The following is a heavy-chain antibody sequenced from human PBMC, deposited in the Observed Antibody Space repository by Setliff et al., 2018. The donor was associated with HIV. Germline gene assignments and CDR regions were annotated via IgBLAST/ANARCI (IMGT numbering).Heavy chain of an antibody. CDR2: INWNGGST. CDR1: GFTFDDYG. V-gene: IGHV3-20*04. CDR3: ARIRGSSGYFQEYYFEY. D-gene: IGHD5-12*01. Sequence: GSLRLSCAASGFTFDDYGMSWVRQAPGKGLEWVSGINWNGGSTGYADSVKGRFTISRDNAKNSLYLKINSLRAEDTALYYCARIRGSSGYFQEYYFEYWGIGATVTVSS. J-gene: IGHJ4*03.